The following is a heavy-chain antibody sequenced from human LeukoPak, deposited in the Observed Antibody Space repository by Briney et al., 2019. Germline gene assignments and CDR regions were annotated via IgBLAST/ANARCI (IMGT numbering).Heavy chain of an antibody. V-gene: IGHV3-48*03. J-gene: IGHJ4*02. D-gene: IGHD1-26*01. CDR1: GFTFSSYE. CDR3: AKEYSGSYFDY. Sequence: GGSLRLSCAASGFTFSSYEMNWVRQAPGKGLEWVSYISSSGSIGYADSVKGRFTISRDNAKNSLYLQMNSLRAEDTALYYCAKEYSGSYFDYWGQGTLVTVSS. CDR2: ISSSGSI.